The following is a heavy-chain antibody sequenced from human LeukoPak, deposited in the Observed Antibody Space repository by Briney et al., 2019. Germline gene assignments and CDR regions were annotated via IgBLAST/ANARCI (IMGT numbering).Heavy chain of an antibody. CDR2: IYYSGST. D-gene: IGHD3-3*01. V-gene: IGHV4-59*01. J-gene: IGHJ4*02. Sequence: PSETLSLTCTVSGGSISSYYWSWIRQPPGKRLEWIGHIYYSGSTNYNPSLKSRVTISVDTSENQFSLKLSSVTAADTAVYYCASRSSIWSGYQDTLYYFDSWGQGTLVTVSS. CDR1: GGSISSYY. CDR3: ASRSSIWSGYQDTLYYFDS.